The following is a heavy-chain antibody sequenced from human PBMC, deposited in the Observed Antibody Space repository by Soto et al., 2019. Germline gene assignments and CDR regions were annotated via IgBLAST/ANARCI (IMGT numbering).Heavy chain of an antibody. J-gene: IGHJ4*02. CDR3: ARDYCSGGNCYLLFDY. CDR1: GYTFNSYG. Sequence: QVQLVQSGAEVKKPGASVKVSCKASGYTFNSYGISWVRQAPGQGLEWMGWISAHNGNTNYAQNFQGRVTMTTESSTSTAYMELRSLRSDDTAVYYCARDYCSGGNCYLLFDYWGQGTLVTVSS. D-gene: IGHD2-15*01. CDR2: ISAHNGNT. V-gene: IGHV1-18*01.